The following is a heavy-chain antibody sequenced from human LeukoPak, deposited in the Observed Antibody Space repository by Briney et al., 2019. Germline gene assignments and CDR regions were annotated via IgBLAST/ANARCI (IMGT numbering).Heavy chain of an antibody. CDR3: ARGGGYFLIDAFDI. CDR2: MYYNRST. J-gene: IGHJ3*02. CDR1: GGSISSYN. D-gene: IGHD3-22*01. V-gene: IGHV4-59*01. Sequence: SETLSLTCTASGGSISSYNWSLIRPPPGKGLEWIGYMYYNRSTNYNPSLKSRVTISVDTSKNQFSLKLSSVTAADTAVYYCARGGGYFLIDAFDIWGLGTMVTVSS.